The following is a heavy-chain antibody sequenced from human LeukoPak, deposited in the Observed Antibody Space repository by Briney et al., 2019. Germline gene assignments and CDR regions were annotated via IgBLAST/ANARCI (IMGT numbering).Heavy chain of an antibody. V-gene: IGHV1-8*02. CDR1: GGTFSNYA. CDR3: ARGAGYCSSTSCQNNWFDP. D-gene: IGHD2-2*01. CDR2: MNPNSGNT. Sequence: GASVKVSCKASGGTFSNYAINWVRQATGRGLEWMGWMNPNSGNTGYAQKFQGRVTMTRNTSISTAYMELSSLRSEDTAVYYCARGAGYCSSTSCQNNWFDPWGQGTLVTVSS. J-gene: IGHJ5*02.